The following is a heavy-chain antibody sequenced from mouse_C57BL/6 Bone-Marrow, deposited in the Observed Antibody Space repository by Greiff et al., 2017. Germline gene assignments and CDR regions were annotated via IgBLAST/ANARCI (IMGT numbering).Heavy chain of an antibody. CDR3: ARETVVANWYFDV. V-gene: IGHV1-81*01. D-gene: IGHD1-1*01. CDR1: GYTFTSYG. J-gene: IGHJ1*03. Sequence: VQLQQSGAELARPGASVKLSCKASGYTFTSYGISWVKQRTGQGLEWIGEIYPRSGNTYYNEKFKGKATLTADKSSSPAYMELRSLTSEDSAVYFCARETVVANWYFDVWGTGTTVTVSA. CDR2: IYPRSGNT.